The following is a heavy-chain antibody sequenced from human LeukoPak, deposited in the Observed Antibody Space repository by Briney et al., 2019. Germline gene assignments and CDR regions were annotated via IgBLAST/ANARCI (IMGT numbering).Heavy chain of an antibody. CDR2: INSNGRSI. V-gene: IGHV3-64*01. CDR3: RAVPTTHDADN. J-gene: IGHJ4*02. Sequence: PGGSLRLSCVASAFTLSTYAMHWVRQAPGKGLEYVAAINSNGRSIYYARSVKGRFTISRDNSKNTPYLQMGSLRAEDMAVFYCRAVPTTHDADNWGQGTLVTVSS. CDR1: AFTLSTYA. D-gene: IGHD1-1*01.